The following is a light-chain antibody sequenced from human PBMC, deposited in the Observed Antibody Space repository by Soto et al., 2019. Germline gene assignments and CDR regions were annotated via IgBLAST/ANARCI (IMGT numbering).Light chain of an antibody. CDR3: CSYTSSTVI. CDR1: SSAVGGYSL. V-gene: IGLV2-23*01. Sequence: QSALTQPASVSGSPGQSITVSCTGTSSAVGGYSLVSWYHQNPRNAPKLVIYEGTKRPSGVSNRLSGSKSGNTASLTISGLQAEDEGDYYCCSYTSSTVIFGGGTKLTVL. J-gene: IGLJ2*01. CDR2: EGT.